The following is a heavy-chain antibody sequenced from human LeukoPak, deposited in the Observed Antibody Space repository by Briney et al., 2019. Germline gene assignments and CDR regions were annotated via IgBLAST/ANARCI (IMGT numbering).Heavy chain of an antibody. CDR3: ARIPSGYTLGYGYYYYYMDV. J-gene: IGHJ6*03. D-gene: IGHD5-18*01. CDR1: GFTFSDYT. CDR2: ISTSSSTI. V-gene: IGHV3-48*04. Sequence: GGSLRLACEVSGFTFSDYTMTWVRQAPGKGLEWVSYISTSSSTIYYADSVKGRFTISRDNTKNLLYLQMNSLRAEDTAVYYCARIPSGYTLGYGYYYYYMDVWGKGATVTVSS.